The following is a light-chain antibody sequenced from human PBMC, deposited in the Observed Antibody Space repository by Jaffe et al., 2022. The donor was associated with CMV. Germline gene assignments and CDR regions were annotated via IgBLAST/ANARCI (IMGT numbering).Light chain of an antibody. Sequence: IVLTQSPGTLSLSPGERATLSCRASQSVTSSYLAWFQQKPGQAPRLLIYDASTRATAIPDRFSGSGSGTDFTLTISRLEPEDFAVYYCQQYGSSPFSFGPGTKVDI. J-gene: IGKJ3*01. V-gene: IGKV3-20*01. CDR1: QSVTSSY. CDR3: QQYGSSPFS. CDR2: DAS.